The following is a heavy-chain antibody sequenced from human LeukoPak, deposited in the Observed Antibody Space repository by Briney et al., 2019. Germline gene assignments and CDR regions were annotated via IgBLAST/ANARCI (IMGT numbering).Heavy chain of an antibody. V-gene: IGHV1-2*02. CDR3: ARVGFEYGDNRWFDP. Sequence: ASVKVSCKASGYTFTGYYIHWVRQAPGQGLEWMGWINPNSGGTNYAQKFQGRVTMTRDTSISTAYMELSRLRSDDTAVYYCARVGFEYGDNRWFDPWGQGTLVTVSS. CDR2: INPNSGGT. D-gene: IGHD4-17*01. CDR1: GYTFTGYY. J-gene: IGHJ5*02.